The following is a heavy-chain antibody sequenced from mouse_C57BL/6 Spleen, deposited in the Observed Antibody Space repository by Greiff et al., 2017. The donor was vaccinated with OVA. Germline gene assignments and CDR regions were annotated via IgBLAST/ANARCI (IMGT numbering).Heavy chain of an antibody. CDR1: GYTFTSYW. J-gene: IGHJ2*01. V-gene: IGHV1-50*01. Sequence: QVHVKQPGAELVKPGASVKLSCKASGYTFTSYWMQWVKQRPGQGLEWIGEIDPSDSYTNYNQKFKGKATLTVDTSSSTAYMQLSSLTSEDSAVYYCARGRIYDYDGGFDYWGQGTTLTVSS. D-gene: IGHD2-4*01. CDR3: ARGRIYDYDGGFDY. CDR2: IDPSDSYT.